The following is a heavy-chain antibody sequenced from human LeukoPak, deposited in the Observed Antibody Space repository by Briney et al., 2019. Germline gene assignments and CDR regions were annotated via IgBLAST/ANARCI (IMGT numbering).Heavy chain of an antibody. V-gene: IGHV4-38-2*01. D-gene: IGHD3-3*01. CDR2: IYYSGST. J-gene: IGHJ6*04. CDR3: ARGVYDFWTGFPSRLDV. CDR1: GFTFSDYI. Sequence: PGGSLRLSCAASGFTFSDYILDWIRQPPGKGLEWIGSIYYSGSTYYNPSLKSRVTISVDSSKRQFSLRLTSVTAADSAVYYCARGVYDFWTGFPSRLDVWGEGTSVTVSS.